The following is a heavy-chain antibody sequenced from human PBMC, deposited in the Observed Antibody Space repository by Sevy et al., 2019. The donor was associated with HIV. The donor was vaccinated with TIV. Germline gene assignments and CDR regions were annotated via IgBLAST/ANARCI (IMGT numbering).Heavy chain of an antibody. J-gene: IGHJ4*02. V-gene: IGHV3-21*01. D-gene: IGHD3-22*01. Sequence: GGSLRLSCAASGFTFSYYNMNWVRQAPGKGLEWVSSISSGSSYVYHADSVKGRFTISRDNAKNSLYLQMNSLRTEDTALSYCASPLHYYDSPSAYWGQGTQVTVSS. CDR2: ISSGSSYV. CDR1: GFTFSYYN. CDR3: ASPLHYYDSPSAY.